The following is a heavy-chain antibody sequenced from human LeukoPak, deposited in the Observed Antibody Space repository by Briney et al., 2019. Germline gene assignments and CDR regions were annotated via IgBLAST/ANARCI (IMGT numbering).Heavy chain of an antibody. D-gene: IGHD4/OR15-4a*01. Sequence: PSETLSLTCAVYGGSFSGYYWSWIRQPPGKGLEWIGEINHSGSTNYNPSLKSRVTISVDTSKNQFSLKLSSVTAADTALYYCAKARETTYGEFDSWGQGTLVTVSS. V-gene: IGHV4-34*01. CDR2: INHSGST. J-gene: IGHJ4*02. CDR1: GGSFSGYY. CDR3: AKARETTYGEFDS.